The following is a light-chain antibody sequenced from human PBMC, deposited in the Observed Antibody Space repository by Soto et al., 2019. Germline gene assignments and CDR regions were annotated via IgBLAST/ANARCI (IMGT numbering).Light chain of an antibody. CDR3: QQCFDWHPGYT. CDR2: GAS. Sequence: EIVMTQSPATLSVSPGERATLSCRASQSISSNLAWYQQKPGQAPRLLIYGASTRATGIPARFSGSGSGTEFTLTISSLQSEDFAVYYCQQCFDWHPGYTFGQGTKVEIK. CDR1: QSISSN. V-gene: IGKV3-15*01. J-gene: IGKJ2*01.